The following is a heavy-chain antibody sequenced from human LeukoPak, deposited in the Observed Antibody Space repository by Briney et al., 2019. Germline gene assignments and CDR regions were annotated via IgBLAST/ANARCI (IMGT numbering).Heavy chain of an antibody. CDR1: GFTFSSYA. V-gene: IGHV3-30-3*01. J-gene: IGHJ4*02. CDR3: ARDYDSSGVTFDY. CDR2: ISYDGSNK. D-gene: IGHD3-22*01. Sequence: GRSLRLSCAASGFTFSSYAMHWVRQAPGKGLEWVAVISYDGSNKYYADSVKGRFTISRDNSKNTLYLQMNSLRAEDTAVYYCARDYDSSGVTFDYWGQGTLVTVSS.